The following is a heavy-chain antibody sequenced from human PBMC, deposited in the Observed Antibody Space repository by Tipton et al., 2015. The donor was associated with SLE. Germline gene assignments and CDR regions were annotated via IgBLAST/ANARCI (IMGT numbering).Heavy chain of an antibody. CDR1: AYSITNGYY. J-gene: IGHJ4*02. CDR2: FYHSGTT. CDR3: ARGARGYSYGSDEDFDS. V-gene: IGHV4-38-2*02. D-gene: IGHD5-18*01. Sequence: TLSLTCTVSAYSITNGYYWGWIRQSPGKGLEWIGSFYHSGTTYYNPSLKSRVTLSVDTSKNQFSLKLRSVTAADTAVYYCARGARGYSYGSDEDFDSWGQGILVTVSS.